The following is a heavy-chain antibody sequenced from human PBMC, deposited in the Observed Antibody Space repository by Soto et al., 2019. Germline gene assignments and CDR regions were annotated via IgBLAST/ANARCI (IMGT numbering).Heavy chain of an antibody. Sequence: QITLKESGPTLVKPTQTLTLTCTFSGFSLSISGVAVGWIRQPPGKALEWLALIYWDDDTRYSPSLKSRLINTQDPSQNQVVLTMTNMDPVDTATYFCAPKSSDILAGYYFGHWGQGTLVTVSS. D-gene: IGHD3-9*01. CDR3: APKSSDILAGYYFGH. CDR1: GFSLSISGVA. J-gene: IGHJ5*02. V-gene: IGHV2-5*02. CDR2: IYWDDDT.